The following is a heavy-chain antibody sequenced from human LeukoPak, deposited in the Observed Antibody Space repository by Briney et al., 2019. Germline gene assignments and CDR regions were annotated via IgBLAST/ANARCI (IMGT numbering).Heavy chain of an antibody. D-gene: IGHD2-2*02. CDR1: GYSISSSNW. CDR3: ARTMSSSHTVYGMDV. V-gene: IGHV4-28*05. J-gene: IGHJ6*02. Sequence: PSETLSLTCAVSGYSISSSNWWGWIRQPPGKGLEWIGYIYYSGSIYHNPSLKSRVTMSVDTSKNQFSLKLSSVTAVDTAVYYCARTMSSSHTVYGMDVWGQGTTVTVSS. CDR2: IYYSGSI.